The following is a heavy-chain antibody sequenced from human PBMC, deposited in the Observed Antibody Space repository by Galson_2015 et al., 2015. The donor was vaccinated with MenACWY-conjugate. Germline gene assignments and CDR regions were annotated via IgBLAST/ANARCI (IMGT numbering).Heavy chain of an antibody. V-gene: IGHV3-21*01. Sequence: SLRLSCAASGFTFAGYEFNWVRQAPGKGLECVSSISRGSSYIHYADSVKGRFTISRDNAKNSLFLQMNSLSDEDTAVYYCARDAGNEQDYGDCELWDRGTLVACSS. CDR3: ARDAGNEQDYGDCEL. CDR1: GFTFAGYE. CDR2: ISRGSSYI. D-gene: IGHD3-16*01. J-gene: IGHJ2*01.